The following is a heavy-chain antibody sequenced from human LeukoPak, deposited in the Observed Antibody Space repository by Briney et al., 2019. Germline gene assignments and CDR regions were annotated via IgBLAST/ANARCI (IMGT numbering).Heavy chain of an antibody. D-gene: IGHD2-2*01. CDR1: GYTFTGYY. J-gene: IGHJ4*02. CDR3: AKEEGSSNSCPEK. CDR2: IKPNSGGT. V-gene: IGHV1-2*02. Sequence: ASVKVSCKASGYTFTGYYMHWVRQAPGQGLEWMGWIKPNSGGTNYAQKFQGRVTMTRDTSISTAYMELSRLGSDDTAVYYCAKEEGSSNSCPEKWGQGTLVTVSS.